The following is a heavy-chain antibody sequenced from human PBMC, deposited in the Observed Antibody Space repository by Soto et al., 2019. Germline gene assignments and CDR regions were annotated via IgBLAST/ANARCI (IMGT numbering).Heavy chain of an antibody. CDR3: AKSATVPAAIAY. CDR1: GYTFTSYA. J-gene: IGHJ4*02. V-gene: IGHV1-3*01. CDR2: INAGNGNT. D-gene: IGHD2-2*02. Sequence: ASVKLSCKASGYTFTSYARHWVRQAPGQRLEWMGWINAGNGNTKYSQKFQGRVTITRDTSASTAYMELSSLRSEDTAVYYCAKSATVPAAIAYWGQGTLVTVSS.